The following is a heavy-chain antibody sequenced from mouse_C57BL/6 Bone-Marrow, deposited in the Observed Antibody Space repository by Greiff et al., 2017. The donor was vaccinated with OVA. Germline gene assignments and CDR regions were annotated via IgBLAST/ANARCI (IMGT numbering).Heavy chain of an antibody. V-gene: IGHV1-52*01. CDR2: IDPSDSET. Sequence: QVQLQQPGAELVRPGSSVKLSCKASGYTFTSYWMHWVKQRPIQGLEWIGNIDPSDSETYYNQKFKDKATLTVDKSSSTAYMQLSSLTSEDSAVYYCARGRRFDYWGQGTTLTVSS. CDR1: GYTFTSYW. J-gene: IGHJ2*01. CDR3: ARGRRFDY.